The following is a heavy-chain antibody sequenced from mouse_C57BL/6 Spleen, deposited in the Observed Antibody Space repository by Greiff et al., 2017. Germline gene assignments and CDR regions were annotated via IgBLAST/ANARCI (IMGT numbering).Heavy chain of an antibody. D-gene: IGHD2-4*01. CDR3: TRLEDYDGFAY. Sequence: QVQLQQSGAELVRPGASVTLSCKASGYTFTDYEMHWVKQTPVHGLEWIGAIEPETGGTAYNQKFKGKAILTADKSSSTAYMELRSLTSEDSAVYCCTRLEDYDGFAYWGQGTLVTVSA. CDR2: IEPETGGT. J-gene: IGHJ3*01. CDR1: GYTFTDYE. V-gene: IGHV1-15*01.